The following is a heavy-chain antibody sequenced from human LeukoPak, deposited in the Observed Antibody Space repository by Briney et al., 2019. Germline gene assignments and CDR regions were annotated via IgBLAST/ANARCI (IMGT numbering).Heavy chain of an antibody. CDR3: ARESGSQDY. CDR1: GGSFSGYY. V-gene: IGHV4-4*07. J-gene: IGHJ4*02. Sequence: SETLSLTCAVYGGSFSGYYWSWIRQPAGKGLEWIGCIYTSGSTNYNPSLKSRVTISVDTSKNQFSLKLSSVTAADTAVYYFARESGSQDYWGQGTLVTVSS. CDR2: IYTSGST. D-gene: IGHD1-26*01.